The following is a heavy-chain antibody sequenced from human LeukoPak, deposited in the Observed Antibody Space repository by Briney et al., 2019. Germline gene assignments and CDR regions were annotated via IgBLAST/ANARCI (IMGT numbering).Heavy chain of an antibody. Sequence: GASVKVSCKASGFTFTNYGFTWVRQAPGQGLEWMGWISAYNGDTNYAQKLQGRVTMTTDTSTGTAYMELRSLRSDHTAVYYCARIAERQLAYYFDYWGQGPLVTVSS. CDR1: GFTFTNYG. CDR2: ISAYNGDT. CDR3: ARIAERQLAYYFDY. D-gene: IGHD1-1*01. J-gene: IGHJ4*02. V-gene: IGHV1-18*01.